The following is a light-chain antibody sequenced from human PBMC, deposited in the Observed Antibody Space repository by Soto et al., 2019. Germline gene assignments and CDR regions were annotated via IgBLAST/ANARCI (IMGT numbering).Light chain of an antibody. CDR3: LQDNTWPWA. J-gene: IGKJ1*01. CDR1: QALGND. CDR2: GAS. Sequence: AIQMTQSPPSLSASVGDRVTITCRASQALGNDLSWYRQKPGKAPNLLIYGASTLQTGVPSRFSGSGFGTDFTLTINSLQPEDFATYYCLQDNTWPWAFGPGTRVDIK. V-gene: IGKV1-6*01.